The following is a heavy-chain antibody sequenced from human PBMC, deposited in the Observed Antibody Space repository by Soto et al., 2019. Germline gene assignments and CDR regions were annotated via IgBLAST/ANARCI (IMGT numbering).Heavy chain of an antibody. CDR2: IDPSSGTT. CDR1: GYSFSNFY. CDR3: ARVAVVVPNGLIAGMDV. D-gene: IGHD2-15*01. Sequence: ASVKVSCKPSGYSFSNFYVHWVRQAPGQGLEWMGIIDPSSGTTSYTQKFQERVTMTRDTSMSTVYMELSRLRSEDTAVYYCARVAVVVPNGLIAGMDVWGLGTTVTVSS. J-gene: IGHJ6*02. V-gene: IGHV1-46*01.